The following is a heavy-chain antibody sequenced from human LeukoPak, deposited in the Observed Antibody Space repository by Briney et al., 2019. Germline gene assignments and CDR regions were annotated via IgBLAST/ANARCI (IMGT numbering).Heavy chain of an antibody. J-gene: IGHJ6*03. CDR1: GFTFSSYA. D-gene: IGHD6-19*01. V-gene: IGHV3-23*01. CDR2: ISGGGYST. CDR3: AKPYSSGWGRNYYYYYMDV. Sequence: GGSLRLSCAASGFTFSSYAMSWVRQAPGKGLEWVSGISGGGYSTYYADSVKGRFTISRDNSKNTLYLQMNSLRAEDTAVYYCAKPYSSGWGRNYYYYYMDVWGKGTTVTVSS.